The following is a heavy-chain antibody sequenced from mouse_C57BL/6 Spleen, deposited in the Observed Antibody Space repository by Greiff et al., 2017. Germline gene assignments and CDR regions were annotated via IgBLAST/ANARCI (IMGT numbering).Heavy chain of an antibody. V-gene: IGHV1-52*01. Sequence: VQLQQPGAELVRPGSSVKLSCKASGYTFTSYWMHWVKQRPIQGLEWIGNIDPSDSETHYNQKFKDKATLTVDKSSSTAYMQLSSLTSEDSAVYDCAREKDYSNDYYAMGYWGQGTSVTVSS. D-gene: IGHD2-12*01. CDR2: IDPSDSET. J-gene: IGHJ4*01. CDR3: AREKDYSNDYYAMGY. CDR1: GYTFTSYW.